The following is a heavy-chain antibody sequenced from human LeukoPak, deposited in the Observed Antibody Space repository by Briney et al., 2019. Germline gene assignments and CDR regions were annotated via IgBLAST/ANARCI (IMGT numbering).Heavy chain of an antibody. D-gene: IGHD3-10*01. CDR2: ISYDGSNK. V-gene: IGHV3-30-3*01. Sequence: GGSLRLSCAASGFTFSSYAMSWVRQAPGKGLEWVAVISYDGSNKYYADSVKGRFTISRDNSKNTLYLQMNSLRAEDTAVYYCARDLRVVRGVIEYYFDYWGQGTLVTVSS. CDR3: ARDLRVVRGVIEYYFDY. CDR1: GFTFSSYA. J-gene: IGHJ4*02.